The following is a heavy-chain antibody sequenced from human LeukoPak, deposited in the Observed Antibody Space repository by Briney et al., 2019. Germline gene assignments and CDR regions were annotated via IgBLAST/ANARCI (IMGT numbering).Heavy chain of an antibody. D-gene: IGHD3-9*01. CDR3: ARGRVYYDILTGPFDY. J-gene: IGHJ4*02. CDR1: GFTFSSYW. V-gene: IGHV3-7*01. CDR2: IKQDGSEK. Sequence: GGSLRLSCAASGFTFSSYWMSWVRQAPGKGLEWVANIKQDGSEKYYVDSVKGRFTISRENAKNSLYLQMNSLRAGDTAVYYCARGRVYYDILTGPFDYWGQGTLVTVSS.